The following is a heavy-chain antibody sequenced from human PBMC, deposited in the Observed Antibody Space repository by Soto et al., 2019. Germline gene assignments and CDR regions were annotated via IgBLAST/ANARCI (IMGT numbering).Heavy chain of an antibody. D-gene: IGHD1-7*01. CDR1: GFTFSSFA. CDR3: AKDRNYPRDQFHY. J-gene: IGHJ4*02. Sequence: GGSLRLSCAASGFTFSSFATNWVRQAPGKGLEWVSGISGSGGNTYYADSVKGRFTISRDNSKNTLFLQMNSLRAEDTAVYYCAKDRNYPRDQFHYWGQGTLVTVSS. V-gene: IGHV3-23*01. CDR2: ISGSGGNT.